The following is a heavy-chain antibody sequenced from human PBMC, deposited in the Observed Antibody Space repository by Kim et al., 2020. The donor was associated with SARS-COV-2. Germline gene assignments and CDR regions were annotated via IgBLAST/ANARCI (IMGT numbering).Heavy chain of an antibody. V-gene: IGHV1-69*01. J-gene: IGHJ5*02. CDR3: ARGKASPRIRNWFDP. Sequence: QKFQGRVTITADESTSTAYMELSSLRSEDTAVYYCARGKASPRIRNWFDPWGQGTLVTVSS. D-gene: IGHD1-26*01.